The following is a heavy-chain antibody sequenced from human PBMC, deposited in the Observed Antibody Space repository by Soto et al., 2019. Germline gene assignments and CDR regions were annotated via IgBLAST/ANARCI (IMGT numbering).Heavy chain of an antibody. J-gene: IGHJ3*02. CDR1: GGTFSSYA. Sequence: GASVKVSCKASGGTFSSYAISWVRQAPGQGLEWMGGIIPIFGTANYAQKFQGRVTITADESTSTAYMELSSLRSEDTAVYYCARERAPLDYYDSSGYSDAFDIWGQGTMVTVSS. V-gene: IGHV1-69*13. D-gene: IGHD3-22*01. CDR3: ARERAPLDYYDSSGYSDAFDI. CDR2: IIPIFGTA.